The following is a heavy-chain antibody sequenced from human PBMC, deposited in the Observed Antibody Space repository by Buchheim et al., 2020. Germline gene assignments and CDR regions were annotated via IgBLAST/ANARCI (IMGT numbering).Heavy chain of an antibody. J-gene: IGHJ4*02. V-gene: IGHV3-23*01. CDR3: AKDWGYCSGGSCYSGGDFDY. CDR2: ISGSGGST. Sequence: EVQLLESGGGLVQPGGSLRLSCAASGFTFSSYAMSWVRQAPGKGLEWVSAISGSGGSTYYADSVKGRFTISRDNSKNTLYLQMNSLRAEDTAVYYCAKDWGYCSGGSCYSGGDFDYGGQGTL. CDR1: GFTFSSYA. D-gene: IGHD2-15*01.